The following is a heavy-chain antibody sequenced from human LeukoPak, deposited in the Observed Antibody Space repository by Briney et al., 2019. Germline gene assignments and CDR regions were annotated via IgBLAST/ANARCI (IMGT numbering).Heavy chain of an antibody. CDR1: GFTFDSYN. D-gene: IGHD6-13*01. V-gene: IGHV3-21*01. J-gene: IGHJ3*02. CDR3: ARGLSSRNDAFDI. CDR2: ISSSSIYI. Sequence: GGSLRLSCAASGFTFDSYNMNWVRQAPGKGLEWVSSISSSSIYINYADSLKGRFTISRDNAKNSLYLQMNSLRAEDTAVYYCARGLSSRNDAFDIWGQGTMVTVSS.